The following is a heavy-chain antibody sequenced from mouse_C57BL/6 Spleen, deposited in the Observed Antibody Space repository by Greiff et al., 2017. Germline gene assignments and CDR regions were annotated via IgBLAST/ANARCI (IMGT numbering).Heavy chain of an antibody. CDR2: ISSGSSTI. CDR3: ARKLPLDY. D-gene: IGHD1-3*01. CDR1: GFTFSDYG. V-gene: IGHV5-17*01. J-gene: IGHJ2*01. Sequence: DVKVEESGGGLVKPGGSLKLSCAASGFTFSDYGMHWVRQAPEKGLEWVAYISSGSSTIYYADTVKGRVTIARYKAKNSLFLQMTRLRSEDTAMYYCARKLPLDYWGQGTTLTVSS.